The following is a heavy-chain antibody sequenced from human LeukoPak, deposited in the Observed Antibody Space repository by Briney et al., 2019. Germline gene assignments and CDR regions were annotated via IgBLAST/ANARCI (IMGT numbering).Heavy chain of an antibody. D-gene: IGHD2-8*01. CDR3: AKDRCSNGIGCYYYYMDV. J-gene: IGHJ6*03. CDR1: GFTFSSYG. V-gene: IGHV3-30*02. Sequence: GGSLRLSCAASGFTFSSYGMHWVRQAPGKGLEWVAYIQNDGSNEQYADSVKGRFSISRDSSKNILYLQMNSLRAEDTAVYYCAKDRCSNGIGCYYYYMDVWGKGTTVTVSS. CDR2: IQNDGSNE.